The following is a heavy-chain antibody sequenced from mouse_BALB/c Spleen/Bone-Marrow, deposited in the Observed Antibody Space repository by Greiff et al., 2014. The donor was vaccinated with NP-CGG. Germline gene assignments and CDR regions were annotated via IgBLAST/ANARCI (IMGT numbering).Heavy chain of an antibody. J-gene: IGHJ2*01. V-gene: IGHV6-6*02. Sequence: EVQLVESGGGLVQPGGSMKLSCVASGFTFSNYWMNWVRQSPEKGLEWVAEVRLKSNNYATHYAESVKGRFTISRDDSKSSVYLQMNNLRAEDIGIYYCTRIGNYDFDYWGQGTTLTVSS. D-gene: IGHD2-1*01. CDR1: GFTFSNYW. CDR2: VRLKSNNYAT. CDR3: TRIGNYDFDY.